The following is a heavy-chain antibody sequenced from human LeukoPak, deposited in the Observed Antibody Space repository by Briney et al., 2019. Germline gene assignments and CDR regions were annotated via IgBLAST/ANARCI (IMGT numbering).Heavy chain of an antibody. V-gene: IGHV4-39*07. D-gene: IGHD3-22*01. CDR3: ARGGFYDSSGYYDDD. J-gene: IGHJ4*02. CDR1: GGSISSRSYY. CDR2: IYYSGST. Sequence: PSETLSLTCTVSGGSISSRSYYWGWIRQPRGKGREWFGGIYYSGSTYYNPCLKSRVTISVDTSKNQFSLKLSSVTAEDTAVYYCARGGFYDSSGYYDDDWGQGTLVTVSS.